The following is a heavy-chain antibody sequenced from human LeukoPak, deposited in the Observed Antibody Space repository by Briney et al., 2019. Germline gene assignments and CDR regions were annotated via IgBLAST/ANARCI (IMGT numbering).Heavy chain of an antibody. CDR3: AKGIAAAQRGGFDY. J-gene: IGHJ4*02. CDR1: GFTSDDYA. Sequence: GGSLRLSCAASGFTSDDYAMHWVRQAPGKGLEWVSLISWDGGSTYYADSVKGRFTISRDNSKNSLYLQMNSLRAEDTALYYCAKGIAAAQRGGFDYWGQGTLVTVSS. V-gene: IGHV3-43D*03. D-gene: IGHD6-13*01. CDR2: ISWDGGST.